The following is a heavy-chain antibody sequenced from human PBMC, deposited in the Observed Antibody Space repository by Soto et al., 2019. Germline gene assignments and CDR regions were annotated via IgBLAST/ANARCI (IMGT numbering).Heavy chain of an antibody. CDR3: ATVRGTGDTAMRFAS. V-gene: IGHV1-8*01. CDR1: GDTFTSYH. J-gene: IGHJ5*01. D-gene: IGHD5-18*01. Sequence: QVQLVQSGAEVKKPGASVKVSCKASGDTFTSYHINWVRQAPGQGVEWMGWMNPNSGNMGFAQKFQGRVTMTRNTSIPTAYMELSSLRSEDTAMYYCATVRGTGDTAMRFASWGQGTLVTVSS. CDR2: MNPNSGNM.